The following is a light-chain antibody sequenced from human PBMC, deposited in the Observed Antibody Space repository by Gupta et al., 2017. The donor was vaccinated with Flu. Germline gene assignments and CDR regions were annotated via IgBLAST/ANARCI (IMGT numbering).Light chain of an antibody. CDR3: HQRSSWPRT. J-gene: IGKJ1*01. Sequence: GARATLSCRASQSVSDYLAWYQQKPGQAPRLLIYDASHRAAGVPARFSGSGSGTDFTLTISNLEPEDFAVYYCHQRSSWPRTFGQGTKVEIK. V-gene: IGKV3-11*01. CDR2: DAS. CDR1: QSVSDY.